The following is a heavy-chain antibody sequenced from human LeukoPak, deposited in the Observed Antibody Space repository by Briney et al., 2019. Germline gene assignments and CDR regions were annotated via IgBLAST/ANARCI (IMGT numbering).Heavy chain of an antibody. CDR3: ARVVVVPAAPIGSFDI. J-gene: IGHJ3*02. CDR1: GYTFTSYG. D-gene: IGHD2-2*01. Sequence: ASVKVSCKASGYTFTSYGISWVRQAPGQGLEWMGWISAYNGNTNYAQKLQGRVTMTTDTSTSTAYMELRSLRSDDTAVYYCARVVVVPAAPIGSFDIWGQGTMVTVYS. CDR2: ISAYNGNT. V-gene: IGHV1-18*01.